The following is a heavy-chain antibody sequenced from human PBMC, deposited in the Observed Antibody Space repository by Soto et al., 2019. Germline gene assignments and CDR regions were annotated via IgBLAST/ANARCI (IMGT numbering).Heavy chain of an antibody. Sequence: SETLSLTCAVSGCSIISGGYYWSWIRQPPGKGLEWIGEINHSGSTNYNPSLKSRVTISVDTSKNQFSLKLSSVTAADTAVYYCARAEQLVLPDVWGQGTTVTVSS. CDR1: GCSIISGGYY. D-gene: IGHD6-13*01. CDR3: ARAEQLVLPDV. V-gene: IGHV4-34*01. CDR2: INHSGST. J-gene: IGHJ6*02.